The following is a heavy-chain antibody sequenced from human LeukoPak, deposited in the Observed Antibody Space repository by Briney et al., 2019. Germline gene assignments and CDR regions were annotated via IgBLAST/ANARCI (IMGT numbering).Heavy chain of an antibody. J-gene: IGHJ4*02. CDR1: GFTFDDYA. D-gene: IGHD3-10*01. CDR3: AKDTSPSITMVRGVIID. Sequence: GGSLRLSCAASGFTFDDYAMHWVRQAPGKGLEWVSGISWNSGSIGYADSVKGRFTISRDNAKNSLYLQMNSLRAEDTALYYCAKDTSPSITMVRGVIIDWGQETLVTVSS. CDR2: ISWNSGSI. V-gene: IGHV3-9*01.